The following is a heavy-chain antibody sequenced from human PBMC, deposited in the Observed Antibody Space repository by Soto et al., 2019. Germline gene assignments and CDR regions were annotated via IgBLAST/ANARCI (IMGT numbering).Heavy chain of an antibody. CDR2: IYYSGST. D-gene: IGHD2-21*01. CDR1: GGSVTSGSYS. J-gene: IGHJ6*03. V-gene: IGHV4-61*01. CDR3: ARRAGELYYYYYMDV. Sequence: PSETLSLTCTVSGGSVTSGSYSWSWIRQPPGKGLELIGYIYYSGSTNYNPSLKSRVTISVDTSKNQFSLKLSSVTAADTAVYYCARRAGELYYYYYMDVWGKGTTVTVSS.